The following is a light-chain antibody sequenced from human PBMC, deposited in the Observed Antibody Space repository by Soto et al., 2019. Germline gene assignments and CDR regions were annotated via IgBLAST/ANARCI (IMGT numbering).Light chain of an antibody. J-gene: IGKJ5*01. CDR2: VAS. Sequence: IVLTRSPANLSLSPGEIATLSCRASQSVSSSYLAWYQKKPGQAPRLRIYVASSRATGIPDRCSGSGSGTDFTLTISRLEHEDFSVYYCQQYADFGHGTRLEIK. CDR3: QQYAD. V-gene: IGKV3-20*01. CDR1: QSVSSSY.